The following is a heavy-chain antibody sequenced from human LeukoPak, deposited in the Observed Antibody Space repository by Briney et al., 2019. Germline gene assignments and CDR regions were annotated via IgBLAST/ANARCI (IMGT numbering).Heavy chain of an antibody. V-gene: IGHV3-23*01. J-gene: IGHJ6*02. CDR3: ANYIVEGRGMDV. Sequence: PGGSLRLSCAASGFTFSNYVMRWVRQAPGKGLEWVSTISGSGSSTHYADSVKGRFTVSRDNSKNTLYLQMNSLRAEDTAVYYCANYIVEGRGMDVWGQGTTVTVSS. CDR1: GFTFSNYV. D-gene: IGHD2-15*01. CDR2: ISGSGSST.